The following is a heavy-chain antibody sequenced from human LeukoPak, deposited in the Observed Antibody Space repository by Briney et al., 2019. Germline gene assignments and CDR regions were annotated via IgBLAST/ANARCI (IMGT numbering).Heavy chain of an antibody. CDR1: GFTFGNSA. CDR2: ITSGGGST. Sequence: GGSLRLSCVGSGFTFGNSAMHWVRQAPGKGLEYVSAITSGGGSTNYADSVKGRFTISRDKSKKTLYLQMGSLRPEDTAVYYCARGTGCRGGSCLSEALTAASHWGQGTLVTVSS. V-gene: IGHV3-64*02. CDR3: ARGTGCRGGSCLSEALTAASH. J-gene: IGHJ4*02. D-gene: IGHD2-15*01.